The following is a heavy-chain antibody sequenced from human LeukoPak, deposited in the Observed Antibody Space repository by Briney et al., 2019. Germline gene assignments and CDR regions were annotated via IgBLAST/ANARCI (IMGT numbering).Heavy chain of an antibody. CDR2: ISGSGVTI. J-gene: IGHJ4*02. CDR1: GFTFSGYE. Sequence: GGSLRLSCAASGFTFSGYEMNWVRQAPGKGLEWVSHISGSGVTIHYSDSVKGRFTISRDNTKNSLSLQMNSLRVEDTAVYYCARDGVPGHTVFDYWGQGTLVTVSS. D-gene: IGHD1-1*01. V-gene: IGHV3-48*03. CDR3: ARDGVPGHTVFDY.